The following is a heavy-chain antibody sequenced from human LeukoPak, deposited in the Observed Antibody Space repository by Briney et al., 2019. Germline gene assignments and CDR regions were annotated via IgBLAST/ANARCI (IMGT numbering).Heavy chain of an antibody. Sequence: PSQTLSLTCTVSGGSISSGGYYWSWIRQHPGKGLEWIGEINDSGITNYNPSPNSRVTISGDTSKNQLSRKLSSVTVADTAVYYCARVSVDSRMGDWGQGTLVTVSS. CDR2: INDSGIT. V-gene: IGHV4-31*03. CDR1: GGSISSGGYY. J-gene: IGHJ4*02. D-gene: IGHD3-22*01. CDR3: ARVSVDSRMGD.